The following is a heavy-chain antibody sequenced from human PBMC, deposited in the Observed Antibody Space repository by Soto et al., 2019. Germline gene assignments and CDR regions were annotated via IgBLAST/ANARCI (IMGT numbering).Heavy chain of an antibody. D-gene: IGHD3-3*01. CDR2: IVVGSGNT. CDR3: AAVPPLNYDFWSGHDLYDDAFDI. CDR1: GFTFTSSA. J-gene: IGHJ3*02. V-gene: IGHV1-58*02. Sequence: ASVKVSCKASGFTFTSSAMQWVRQARGQRLEWIGWIVVGSGNTNYAQKFQERVTITRDMSTSTAYMELSSLRSEDTAVYYCAAVPPLNYDFWSGHDLYDDAFDIWGQGTMVTVSS.